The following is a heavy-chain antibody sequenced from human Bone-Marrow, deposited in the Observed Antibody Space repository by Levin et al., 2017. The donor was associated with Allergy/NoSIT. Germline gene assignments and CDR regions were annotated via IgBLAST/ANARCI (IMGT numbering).Heavy chain of an antibody. CDR1: FFFFLPSS. CDR2: ISDSGNS. J-gene: IGHJ5*02. Sequence: SESLSLTCMVSFFFFLPSSLSWIRQPPGKTLEWIGCISDSGNSKYSPSLKSRVTMSLSPSSNQLSLTLNSMTAADTAVYYCARGGRQPPRGWLDPWGQGTLVIVSS. V-gene: IGHV4-59*01. CDR3: ARGGRQPPRGWLDP. D-gene: IGHD1-14*01.